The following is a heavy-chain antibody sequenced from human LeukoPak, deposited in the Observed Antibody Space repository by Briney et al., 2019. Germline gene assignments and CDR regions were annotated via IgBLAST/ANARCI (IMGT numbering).Heavy chain of an antibody. CDR3: ARGRKGGNYDILTGYYPMANYFDY. D-gene: IGHD3-9*01. CDR2: IYYSKST. CDR1: GGSISSGDYC. J-gene: IGHJ4*02. V-gene: IGHV4-30-4*01. Sequence: SETLSLTCTVSGGSISSGDYCWSWIRQPPGKGLEWIGYIYYSKSTYYNPSLKSRVTISVDTSKNQFSLKLSSVTAADTAVYYCARGRKGGNYDILTGYYPMANYFDYWGQGTLVTVSS.